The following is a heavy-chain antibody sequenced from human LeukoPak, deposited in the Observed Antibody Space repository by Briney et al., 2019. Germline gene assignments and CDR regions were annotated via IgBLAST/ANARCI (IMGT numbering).Heavy chain of an antibody. V-gene: IGHV3-21*01. Sequence: GGSLRLSCAASGFTLSSYSMNWVRQAPGKGLEWVSSISSSSSYIYYADSVKGRFTISRDNAKNSLYLQMNSLRAEDTAVYYCARCVAVAGPGAFDYWGQGTLVTVSS. D-gene: IGHD6-19*01. CDR1: GFTLSSYS. J-gene: IGHJ4*02. CDR3: ARCVAVAGPGAFDY. CDR2: ISSSSSYI.